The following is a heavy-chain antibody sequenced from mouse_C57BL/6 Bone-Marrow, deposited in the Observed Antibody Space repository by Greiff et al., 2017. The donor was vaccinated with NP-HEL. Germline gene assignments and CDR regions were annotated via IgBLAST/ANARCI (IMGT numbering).Heavy chain of an antibody. CDR3: ARRGGRLGQFAY. V-gene: IGHV2-2*01. Sequence: VQLQESGPGLVQPSQSLSITCTVSGFSLTSYGVHWVRQSPGKGPEWLGVIWSGGSTDYNAAFISRLSISKDNSKSQVFFKMNSLQADDTAIYYCARRGGRLGQFAYWGQGTLVTVSA. CDR1: GFSLTSYG. J-gene: IGHJ3*01. D-gene: IGHD3-2*02. CDR2: IWSGGST.